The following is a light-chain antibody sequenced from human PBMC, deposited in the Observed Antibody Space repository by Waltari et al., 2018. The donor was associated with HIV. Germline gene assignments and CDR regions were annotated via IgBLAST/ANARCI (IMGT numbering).Light chain of an antibody. CDR2: ASS. Sequence: EIVLTQSPVTLSLSPGETAALSCTANQSVGYFLAWYQQKPGQAPRLLIYASSKRASGTPARFSGSGSRTNFTLTISPLEPEDFVVYYCQQRINWPLTFGGGTRVEIK. J-gene: IGKJ4*01. CDR1: QSVGYF. CDR3: QQRINWPLT. V-gene: IGKV3-11*01.